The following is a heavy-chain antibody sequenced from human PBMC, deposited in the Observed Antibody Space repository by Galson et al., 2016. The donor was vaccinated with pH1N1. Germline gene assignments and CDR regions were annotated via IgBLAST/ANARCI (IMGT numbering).Heavy chain of an antibody. CDR2: IGSSGNV. D-gene: IGHD6-13*01. J-gene: IGHJ4*02. CDR3: AREGGIGAAGPLDS. CDR1: GFTLSDYY. V-gene: IGHV3-11*01. Sequence: SLRLSCAASGFTLSDYYMNWIRETPERGLEWLSSIGSSGNVAYADSVKGRFTISRDNAQNSLLLQMDSLGVDDTALYYCAREGGIGAAGPLDSWGQGALVIVSS.